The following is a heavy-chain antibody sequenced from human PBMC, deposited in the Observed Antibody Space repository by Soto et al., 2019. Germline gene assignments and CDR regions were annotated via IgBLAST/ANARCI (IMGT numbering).Heavy chain of an antibody. CDR1: GYTFTSYA. CDR3: ARDSGELLQYYYFDY. J-gene: IGHJ4*02. Sequence: WASVKVSCKASGYTFTSYAMNWVRQAPGQGLEWMGWINTNTGNPTYAQGFTGRFVFSLDTSVSTAYLQICSLKAEDTAVYYCARDSGELLQYYYFDYWGQGTLVTVSS. D-gene: IGHD1-26*01. V-gene: IGHV7-4-1*01. CDR2: INTNTGNP.